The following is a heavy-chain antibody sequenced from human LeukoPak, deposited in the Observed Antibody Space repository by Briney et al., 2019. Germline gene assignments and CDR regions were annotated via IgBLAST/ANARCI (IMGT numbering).Heavy chain of an antibody. CDR2: IYSGGST. V-gene: IGHV3-66*01. Sequence: GGSLRLSCAASGFTVSSNYMSWVRQAPGKGPEWVSVIYSGGSTYYADSVKGRFTISRDNSKNTLYLQMNSLRAEDTAVYYCAREGYYGSGSYHHWGQGTLVTVSS. CDR1: GFTVSSNY. CDR3: AREGYYGSGSYHH. D-gene: IGHD3-10*01. J-gene: IGHJ5*02.